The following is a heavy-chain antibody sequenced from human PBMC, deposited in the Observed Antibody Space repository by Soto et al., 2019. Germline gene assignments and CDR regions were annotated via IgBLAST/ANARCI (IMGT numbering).Heavy chain of an antibody. D-gene: IGHD6-6*01. Sequence: GGSLRLSCAASGFTFSSYIMNWVRQAPGKGLEWVSYISSSSDTIYYADSVKGRFTISRDNAKNLLYLQMKSLRAEDTAVYYCARSSTFYDYWGQGTPVTVSS. CDR1: GFTFSSYI. J-gene: IGHJ4*02. CDR2: ISSSSDTI. CDR3: ARSSTFYDY. V-gene: IGHV3-48*01.